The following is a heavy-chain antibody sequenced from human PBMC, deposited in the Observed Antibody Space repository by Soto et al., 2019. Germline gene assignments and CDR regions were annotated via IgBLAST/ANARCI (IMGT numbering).Heavy chain of an antibody. D-gene: IGHD1-1*01. J-gene: IGHJ5*02. CDR1: GFTFSTYA. CDR3: ARKPTARAS. V-gene: IGHV3-23*01. Sequence: EAQMLESGGGSVQPGGSLRLSCAASGFTFSTYAVAWVRQSPGKGLELVSSISASGGDTWYADSVKGRFTISRDNSKNPLYLQMNSLRAEDTAVYYCARKPTARASWGQGPLVTVSA. CDR2: ISASGGDT.